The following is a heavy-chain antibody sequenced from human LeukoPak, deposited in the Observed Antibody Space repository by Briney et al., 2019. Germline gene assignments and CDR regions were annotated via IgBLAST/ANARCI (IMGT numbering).Heavy chain of an antibody. V-gene: IGHV1-69*01. J-gene: IGHJ5*02. D-gene: IGHD6-19*01. CDR3: ARERGEVLGAVAGTDWFDP. CDR1: GGTFSSYA. CDR2: IIPIFGTA. Sequence: GGSLRLSCAASGGTFSSYAISWVRQAPGQGLEWMGGIIPIFGTANYAQKFQGRVTITADESTSTAYMELSSLRSEDTAVYYCARERGEVLGAVAGTDWFDPWGQGTLVTVSS.